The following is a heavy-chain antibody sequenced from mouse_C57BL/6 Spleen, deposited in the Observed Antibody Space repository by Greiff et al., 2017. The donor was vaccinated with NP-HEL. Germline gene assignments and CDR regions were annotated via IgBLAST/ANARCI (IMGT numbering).Heavy chain of an antibody. Sequence: EVMLVESEGGLVQPGSSMKLSCTASGFTFSDYYMAWVRQVPDKGLEWVATINYDGSSTYYLDSLKSRFIISGDNAKNILYLQMSSLKSEDTATYYCARDWGSSGAMDYWGQGTSVTVSS. CDR3: ARDWGSSGAMDY. CDR2: INYDGSST. V-gene: IGHV5-16*01. J-gene: IGHJ4*01. CDR1: GFTFSDYY. D-gene: IGHD1-1*01.